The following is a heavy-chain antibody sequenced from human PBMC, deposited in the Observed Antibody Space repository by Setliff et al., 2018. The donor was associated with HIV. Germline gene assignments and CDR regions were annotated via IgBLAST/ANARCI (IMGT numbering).Heavy chain of an antibody. J-gene: IGHJ3*02. CDR3: AHRPEYYHSSGYAFEI. V-gene: IGHV2-5*02. CDR1: GFSLSTNGVG. D-gene: IGHD3-22*01. Sequence: SGPTLVNPTQTLTLTCTFSGFSLSTNGVGVGWIRQPPGKALEWLALIYWDADKRYSPSLKNRLTITKDTSKNQVLLTMTSMDPVDTATYYCAHRPEYYHSSGYAFEIWGQGTMVTVSS. CDR2: IYWDADK.